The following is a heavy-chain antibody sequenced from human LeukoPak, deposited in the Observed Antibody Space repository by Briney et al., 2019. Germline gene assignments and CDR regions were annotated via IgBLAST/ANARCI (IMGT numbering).Heavy chain of an antibody. CDR2: IYYSGTA. D-gene: IGHD5-18*01. CDR3: ARDLGEGYSYGYLGMDV. J-gene: IGHJ6*02. V-gene: IGHV4-59*01. Sequence: PSETLSLTCTVSGGSISSYYWSWIRQPPGKGLEWMGYIYYSGTANYNPSLESRVTISVDTSKNQFSLKLSSVTAADTAVYYCARDLGEGYSYGYLGMDVWGQGTTVTVSS. CDR1: GGSISSYY.